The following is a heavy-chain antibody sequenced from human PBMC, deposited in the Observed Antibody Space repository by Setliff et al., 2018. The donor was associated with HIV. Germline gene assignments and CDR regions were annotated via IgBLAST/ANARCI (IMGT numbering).Heavy chain of an antibody. CDR1: GGSITSSAYY. CDR2: INHSGST. D-gene: IGHD5-12*01. J-gene: IGHJ4*02. CDR3: ARGATITYYFDY. Sequence: SETLSLTCTVSGGSITSSAYYWDWIRQPPGKGLEWIGEINHSGSTNYNPSLKSRVTISVDTSKDQFSLKLSSVTAADTAVYYCARGATITYYFDYWGQGTLVTVSS. V-gene: IGHV4-39*07.